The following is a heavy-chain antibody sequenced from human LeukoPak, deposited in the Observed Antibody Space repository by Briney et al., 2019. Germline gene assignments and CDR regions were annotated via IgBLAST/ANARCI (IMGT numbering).Heavy chain of an antibody. J-gene: IGHJ4*02. D-gene: IGHD6-13*01. Sequence: ASVKVSCKASGGTFSSYAISWVRQAPGQGLEWMGGIMPIFGTANYAQKFQGRVTITTDESTSTAYMELSSLRSEDTAVYYCASGQQLADFDYWGQGTLVTVSS. CDR2: IMPIFGTA. CDR3: ASGQQLADFDY. V-gene: IGHV1-69*05. CDR1: GGTFSSYA.